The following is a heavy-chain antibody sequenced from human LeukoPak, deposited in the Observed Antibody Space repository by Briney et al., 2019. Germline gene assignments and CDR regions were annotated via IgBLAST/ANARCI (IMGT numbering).Heavy chain of an antibody. CDR3: AKDQSRVGELTTADY. J-gene: IGHJ4*02. D-gene: IGHD3-10*01. Sequence: GGSLRLSCAASGFTFSSYWMSWVRQAPGKGLEWVANIKQDGSEKYYADSVKGRFTISRDNSKNTLYLQMNSLRAEDTAVYYCAKDQSRVGELTTADYWGQGTLVTVSS. CDR1: GFTFSSYW. V-gene: IGHV3-7*03. CDR2: IKQDGSEK.